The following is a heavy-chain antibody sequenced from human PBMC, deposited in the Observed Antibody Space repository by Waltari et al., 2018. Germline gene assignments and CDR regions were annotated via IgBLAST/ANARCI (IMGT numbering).Heavy chain of an antibody. Sequence: QVQLQQSGPRLVKPSQTLSLTCAISGDSVSSNNPAWNWIRQSPSGGLEWLGMTYYRSQWYYDYAVSVKSRITIKPDTSRNQFSLQLNSVGPEDTAVYYCARELENIFDYWGRGTLVSVSS. V-gene: IGHV6-1*02. CDR3: ARELENIFDY. J-gene: IGHJ4*02. CDR1: GDSVSSNNPA. CDR2: TYYRSQWYY.